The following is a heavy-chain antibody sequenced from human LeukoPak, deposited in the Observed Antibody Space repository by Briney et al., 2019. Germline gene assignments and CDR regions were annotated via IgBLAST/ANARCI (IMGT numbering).Heavy chain of an antibody. V-gene: IGHV1-69*05. CDR3: AREGRGYSYGQVGSWFNP. CDR2: IIPIFGTA. CDR1: GGTFSSYA. Sequence: ASVKVSCKASGGTFSSYAISWVRQAPGQGLEWMGRIIPIFGTANYAQKFQGRVTITTDESTSTAYMELSSLRSEDTAVYYCAREGRGYSYGQVGSWFNPWGQGTLVTVSS. D-gene: IGHD5-18*01. J-gene: IGHJ5*02.